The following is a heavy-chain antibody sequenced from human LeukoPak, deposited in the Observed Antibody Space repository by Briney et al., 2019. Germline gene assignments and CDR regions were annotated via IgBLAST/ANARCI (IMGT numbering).Heavy chain of an antibody. Sequence: GGSLRLSCGASGFTFSSYAMSWVRQAPGKGLEWVSAISGSGGSTYYADSVKGRFTISRDNSKNTLYLQMNSLRAEDTAVYYCAKGPNWGDHWYFDLWGRGTLVTVSS. J-gene: IGHJ2*01. CDR2: ISGSGGST. D-gene: IGHD7-27*01. V-gene: IGHV3-23*01. CDR3: AKGPNWGDHWYFDL. CDR1: GFTFSSYA.